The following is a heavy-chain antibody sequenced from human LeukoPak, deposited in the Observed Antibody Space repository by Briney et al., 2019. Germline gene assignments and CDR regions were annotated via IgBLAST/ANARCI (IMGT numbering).Heavy chain of an antibody. CDR2: IYYSGST. D-gene: IGHD4-11*01. V-gene: IGHV4-39*02. J-gene: IGHJ5*02. Sequence: SETLSLTCTVSGGSISSSRYYWGWIRQPPGKGLEWIGSIYYSGSTYYNPSLKSRVTISVDTSKNQFSLKLSSVTAADTAVYDCARDTFLTTVTTSWFDPWGQGTLVTVSS. CDR1: GGSISSSRYY. CDR3: ARDTFLTTVTTSWFDP.